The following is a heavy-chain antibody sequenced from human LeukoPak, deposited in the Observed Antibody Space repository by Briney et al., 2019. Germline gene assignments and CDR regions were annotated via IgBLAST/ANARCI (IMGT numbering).Heavy chain of an antibody. J-gene: IGHJ4*02. CDR2: ISWNSGSI. CDR1: GFTFDDYA. CDR3: AKDLPKYQLLGGENYFDY. Sequence: PGGSLRLSCAASGFTFDDYAMHWVRQAPGKGLEWVSGISWNSGSIGRADSVKGRFTISRDNAKNSLYLQMNSLRAEDTALYYCAKDLPKYQLLGGENYFDYWGQGTLVTVSS. V-gene: IGHV3-9*01. D-gene: IGHD2-2*01.